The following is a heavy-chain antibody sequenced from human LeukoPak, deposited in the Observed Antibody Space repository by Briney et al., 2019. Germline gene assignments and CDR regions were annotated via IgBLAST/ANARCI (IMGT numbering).Heavy chain of an antibody. J-gene: IGHJ4*02. V-gene: IGHV1-69*05. CDR2: IIPNSGTT. Sequence: GASVKVSCKASGGTFSSDTISWVRQSPGQGPEWMGGIIPNSGTTAYARSLQGRVTMTTDESASTAYMELSSLRSEDTALYYCARGASPFEDWGQGTLVTVSS. CDR1: GGTFSSDT. CDR3: ARGASPFED.